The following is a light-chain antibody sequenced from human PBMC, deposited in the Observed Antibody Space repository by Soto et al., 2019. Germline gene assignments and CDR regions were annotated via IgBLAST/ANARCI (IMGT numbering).Light chain of an antibody. V-gene: IGKV1-5*01. Sequence: DIPMTPSPSTLSASVVDRVTITFRASQSISSWLAWYQQKPGKAPKLLIYDASSLESGVPSRFSGSGSGTEFTLTISSLQPDDFATYYCQQYNSYWTFGQGTKVDI. CDR1: QSISSW. CDR3: QQYNSYWT. CDR2: DAS. J-gene: IGKJ1*01.